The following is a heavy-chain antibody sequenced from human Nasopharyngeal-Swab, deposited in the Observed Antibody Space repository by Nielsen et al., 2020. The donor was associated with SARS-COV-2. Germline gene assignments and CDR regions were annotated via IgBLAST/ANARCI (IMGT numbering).Heavy chain of an antibody. D-gene: IGHD6-6*01. J-gene: IGHJ6*03. Sequence: SETLSLTCAVYGGSFSGHQWSWVRQTPGKGLEWIGEVNHGGGTTYNPSLTSRVTISVATSKNQFSLKLTSVTAADTAVYYCARGGAGVVASPVLGLGPFYYYHFMDVWGQGTTVTVSS. CDR3: ARGGAGVVASPVLGLGPFYYYHFMDV. V-gene: IGHV4-34*01. CDR1: GGSFSGHQ. CDR2: VNHGGGT.